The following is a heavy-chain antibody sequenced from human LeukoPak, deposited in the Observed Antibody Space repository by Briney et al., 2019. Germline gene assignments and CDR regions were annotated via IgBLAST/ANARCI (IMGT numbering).Heavy chain of an antibody. CDR3: ARERDNSGPFDY. D-gene: IGHD7-27*01. CDR1: GFTFSSYT. J-gene: IGHJ4*02. Sequence: GGSLRLSCAASGFTFSSYTMSWVRQAPGKGLEWVSTITTSDGNTYYADSVKGRFTVSRDNSKNTLYLQMNSLRAEDTAMYYCARERDNSGPFDYWGQGTLVTVSS. CDR2: ITTSDGNT. V-gene: IGHV3-23*01.